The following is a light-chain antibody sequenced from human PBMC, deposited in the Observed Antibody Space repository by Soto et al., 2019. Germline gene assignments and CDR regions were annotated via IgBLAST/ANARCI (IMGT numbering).Light chain of an antibody. CDR3: MQYNKWPLRT. CDR2: DAS. CDR1: QSVFSK. Sequence: EMVITQSPATLSVSPGERVTLSCRASQSVFSKLAWYQQRPGQAPTLLIFDASARAPGIPARFSGSGSGTEFTLTINSLQSEDFGVYFCMQYNKWPLRTFGQGTKVDIK. V-gene: IGKV3-15*01. J-gene: IGKJ1*01.